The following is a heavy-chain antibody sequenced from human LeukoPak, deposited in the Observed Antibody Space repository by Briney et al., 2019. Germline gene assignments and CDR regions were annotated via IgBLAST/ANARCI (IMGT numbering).Heavy chain of an antibody. V-gene: IGHV4-39*01. CDR1: GASISRSDYF. J-gene: IGHJ4*02. CDR2: IYYSGST. D-gene: IGHD4-17*01. CDR3: ARSSEYGDPFNY. Sequence: SETLSLTCTVSGASISRSDYFWGWSRQPPGKGLEWIGSIYYSGSTYYSPSLKGRVTISVDTSKNQFSLKLNSVTAADPAVYYCARSSEYGDPFNYWGQGTLVTVSS.